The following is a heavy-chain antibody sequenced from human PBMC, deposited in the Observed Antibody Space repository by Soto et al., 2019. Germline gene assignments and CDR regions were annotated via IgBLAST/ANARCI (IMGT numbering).Heavy chain of an antibody. CDR2: IYYSGST. V-gene: IGHV4-31*01. Sequence: QVQLQESGPGLVKPSQTLSLTCTVSGGSISSGGYYWSWIRQHPGKGLEWIGYIYYSGSTYYNPSLKXXVXRXXDTSKNQFALKLSSVTAADTAVYYCAREWGSTLHVWGQGTTVTVSS. J-gene: IGHJ6*02. CDR1: GGSISSGGYY. D-gene: IGHD2-2*01. CDR3: AREWGSTLHV.